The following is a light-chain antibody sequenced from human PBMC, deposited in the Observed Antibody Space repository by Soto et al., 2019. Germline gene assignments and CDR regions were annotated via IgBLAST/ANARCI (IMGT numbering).Light chain of an antibody. V-gene: IGLV1-44*01. CDR2: GNN. Sequence: QSVLTQPPSASGTPGQRVTISCSGSGSSIGTNTVNWYRQFPGTAPKLLIYGNNQRPSGVPDRFSGSKSGTSASLAISGLQSEDEAEYYCAAWDGSLNNVLFGGGTQLTVL. CDR1: GSSIGTNT. J-gene: IGLJ2*01. CDR3: AAWDGSLNNVL.